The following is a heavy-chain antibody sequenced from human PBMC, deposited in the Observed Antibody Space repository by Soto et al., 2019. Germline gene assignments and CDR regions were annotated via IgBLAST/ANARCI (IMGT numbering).Heavy chain of an antibody. V-gene: IGHV1-69*11. CDR2: IIPVLSTS. D-gene: IGHD3-3*02. CDR1: GGTFNNYF. CDR3: ARVNDTMFGDDVINAFEI. J-gene: IGHJ3*02. Sequence: QVQLVQSGAEVKKPGSSVTVSCKASGGTFNNYFISWVRQAPGEGLEWMGGIIPVLSTSHYAPEFQGRVTITADEATRTGYLELSTLRSEDTAVYYCARVNDTMFGDDVINAFEIWGQGTMVTVSS.